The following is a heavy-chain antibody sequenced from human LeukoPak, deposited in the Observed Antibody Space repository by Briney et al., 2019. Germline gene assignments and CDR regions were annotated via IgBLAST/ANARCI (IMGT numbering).Heavy chain of an antibody. J-gene: IGHJ4*02. CDR1: GGSISSRSYY. CDR3: ARANWNDPYFDY. V-gene: IGHV4-39*01. CDR2: IYYSGRT. Sequence: SETLSLTCTVSGGSISSRSYYWGWIRQPPGKGLEWIGSIYYSGRTYYNPSLKSRVTISVDTSKNQFSLKLSSVTAADTAVYYCARANWNDPYFDYWGQGTLVTVSS. D-gene: IGHD1-1*01.